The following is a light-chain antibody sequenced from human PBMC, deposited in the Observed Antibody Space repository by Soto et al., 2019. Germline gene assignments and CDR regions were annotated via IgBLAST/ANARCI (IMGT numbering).Light chain of an antibody. J-gene: IGKJ4*01. Sequence: EILFTQSPATLSLSPGERATLSCRASQSVDNYLAWYQQKPGQSPRLLIYDASNRDTGIPARFSGSGSRTDFTLTLSKLETEDFPVYYCQHRINSPLTFGGGTKVDIK. CDR3: QHRINSPLT. V-gene: IGKV3-11*01. CDR1: QSVDNY. CDR2: DAS.